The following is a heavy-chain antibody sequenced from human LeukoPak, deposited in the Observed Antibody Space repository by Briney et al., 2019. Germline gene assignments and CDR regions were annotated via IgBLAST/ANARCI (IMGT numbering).Heavy chain of an antibody. Sequence: NPSETLSLTCTVSGGSIRSYHWSWIRQPAGKGLEWIGRIHTRGNTNYNPSLKSRVTMSVDTSKNQFSLKLGSVTAADTALYYCVGEVAVIITGAGIDYWGQGTLVTVSS. V-gene: IGHV4-4*07. CDR1: GGSIRSYH. CDR2: IHTRGNT. J-gene: IGHJ4*02. D-gene: IGHD3-22*01. CDR3: VGEVAVIITGAGIDY.